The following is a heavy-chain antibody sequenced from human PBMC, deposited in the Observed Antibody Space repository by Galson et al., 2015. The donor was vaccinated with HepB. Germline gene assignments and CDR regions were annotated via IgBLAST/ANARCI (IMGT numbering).Heavy chain of an antibody. CDR1: GGSISSYY. CDR2: IYYSGST. D-gene: IGHD3-10*01. CDR3: ARVNYYGSGSYYSYYYYGMDV. J-gene: IGHJ6*02. Sequence: SETLSLTCTVSGGSISSYYWSWIRQPPGKGLEWIGYIYYSGSTNYNPSLKSRVTISVDTSKNQFSLKLSSVTAADTAVYYCARVNYYGSGSYYSYYYYGMDVWGQGTTVTVSS. V-gene: IGHV4-59*01.